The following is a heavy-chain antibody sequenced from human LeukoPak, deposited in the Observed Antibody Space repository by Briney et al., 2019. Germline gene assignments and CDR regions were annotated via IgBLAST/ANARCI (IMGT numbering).Heavy chain of an antibody. J-gene: IGHJ6*02. CDR1: GFTIGPYA. Sequence: GGALRLSCAASGFTIGPYAMYRVRQGPGRVLEWVSVIKADGSGTFYADSVRGRFTTSRDNSKNSLYLQMNSLTSEDTALYYCATWAFYHNLDVWGQGTTVIVSS. D-gene: IGHD2/OR15-2a*01. CDR2: IKADGSGT. CDR3: ATWAFYHNLDV. V-gene: IGHV3-43*02.